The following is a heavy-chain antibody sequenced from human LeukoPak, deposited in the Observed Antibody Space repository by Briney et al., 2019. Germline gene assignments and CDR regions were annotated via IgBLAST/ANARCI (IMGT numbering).Heavy chain of an antibody. CDR1: GYTFAGYY. V-gene: IGHV1-2*02. Sequence: ASVKVSCKASGYTFAGYYIHWVRQAPGQGLEWMGWINPYSGGINYAQRFQGRVTVTRDTSISTAYMELSSLRSDDTAVYYCARDRAVSTVTNPDYWGQGTLVTVSS. CDR2: INPYSGGI. J-gene: IGHJ4*02. CDR3: ARDRAVSTVTNPDY. D-gene: IGHD4-17*01.